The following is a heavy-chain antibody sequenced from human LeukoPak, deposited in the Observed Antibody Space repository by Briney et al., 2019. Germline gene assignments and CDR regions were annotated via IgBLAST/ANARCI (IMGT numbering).Heavy chain of an antibody. Sequence: GGSLRLSCAASGFTFSSYSMNWVRQAPGKGLEWVSSISSSSYIYYADSVKGRFTISRDNAKNSLYLQMNSLRAEDTAVYYCARAPSAGNAFDIWGQGTMVTVSS. CDR2: ISSSSYI. J-gene: IGHJ3*02. CDR3: ARAPSAGNAFDI. V-gene: IGHV3-21*01. D-gene: IGHD4-23*01. CDR1: GFTFSSYS.